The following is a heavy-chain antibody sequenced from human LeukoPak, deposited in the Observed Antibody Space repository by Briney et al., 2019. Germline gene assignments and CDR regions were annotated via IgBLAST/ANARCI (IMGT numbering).Heavy chain of an antibody. V-gene: IGHV3-20*04. CDR3: ARDTEHYGSGSPTFDY. Sequence: GGSLRLSCAASGFTFDDYGMSWVRQAPGKGLEWVSGINWNGGNTGYADSVKGRFTISRDNVKNSLYLQMNSLRAEDTALYYCARDTEHYGSGSPTFDYWGQGTLVTVSS. J-gene: IGHJ4*02. CDR1: GFTFDDYG. D-gene: IGHD3-10*01. CDR2: INWNGGNT.